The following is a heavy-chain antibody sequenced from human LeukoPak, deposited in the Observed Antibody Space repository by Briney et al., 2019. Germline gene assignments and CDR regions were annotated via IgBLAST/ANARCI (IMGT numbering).Heavy chain of an antibody. D-gene: IGHD1-26*01. CDR2: IYYSGST. V-gene: IGHV4-59*08. Sequence: PSETLSLTCTVSGVSISSYYRSWVRQPPGKGLEWIGYIYYSGSTNSNPSLESRVTISVDTSKNQFSLKLSSVTAADTAVYYCARHGGSYSYGFWGQGTLVTVSS. J-gene: IGHJ4*02. CDR1: GVSISSYY. CDR3: ARHGGSYSYGF.